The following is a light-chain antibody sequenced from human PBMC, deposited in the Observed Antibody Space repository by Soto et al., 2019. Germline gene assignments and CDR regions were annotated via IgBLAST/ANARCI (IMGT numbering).Light chain of an antibody. V-gene: IGLV2-8*01. CDR1: SSDVGGYDY. J-gene: IGLJ1*01. CDR2: EVS. CDR3: TSYAGNNQFCV. Sequence: QSALTQPPSASGSPGQSVTISCIGTSSDVGGYDYVSWYQQHPGKAPKLIISEVSKRPSGVPDRFSGSKSGNTASLTVSGLQAEDEADYYCTSYAGNNQFCVFGTGTKLTV.